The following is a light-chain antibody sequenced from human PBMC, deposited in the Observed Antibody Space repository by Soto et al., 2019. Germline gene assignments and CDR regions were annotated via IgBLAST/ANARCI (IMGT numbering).Light chain of an antibody. CDR1: SSDVGSYNL. Sequence: QSALTQPASVSGSPGQSITISCTGTSSDVGSYNLVSWYQQHPGKAPKFMIYEVSKRPSGVSNRFSGSKSGNTASLTISGLQAEDEADYYCCSYSGSSTHVLFGGGTKVTVL. CDR2: EVS. J-gene: IGLJ2*01. V-gene: IGLV2-23*02. CDR3: CSYSGSSTHVL.